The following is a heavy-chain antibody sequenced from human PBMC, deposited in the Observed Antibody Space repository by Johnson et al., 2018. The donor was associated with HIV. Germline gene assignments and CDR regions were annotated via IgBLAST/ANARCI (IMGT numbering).Heavy chain of an antibody. D-gene: IGHD6-19*01. Sequence: QVQLVESGGGVVQPGGSLRLSCAASGFTFSSYGMHWVRQAPGKGLEWVAVISYDGSNKYYADSVKGRFTISRDNSKNTLYLQMNSLRAEDTAVYYCAREVESGIAVNDAFDVWGQGTMVTVSS. J-gene: IGHJ3*01. CDR1: GFTFSSYG. V-gene: IGHV3-30*19. CDR3: AREVESGIAVNDAFDV. CDR2: ISYDGSNK.